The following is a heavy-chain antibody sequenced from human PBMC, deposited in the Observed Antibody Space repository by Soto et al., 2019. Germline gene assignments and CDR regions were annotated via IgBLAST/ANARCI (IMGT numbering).Heavy chain of an antibody. Sequence: PSETLSLTCTVSGGSISSGDYYCSLIRQPPGKGLEWIGYIYYSWSTFYNPSLKSRVTISVDTSKNQFSLKLSSVPVFFLMIRRPPRSTLFPYRRSSDL. D-gene: IGHD4-17*01. CDR1: GGSISSGDYY. CDR2: IYYSWST. CDR3: PRSTLFPYRRSSDL. J-gene: IGHJ2*01. V-gene: IGHV4-30-4*02.